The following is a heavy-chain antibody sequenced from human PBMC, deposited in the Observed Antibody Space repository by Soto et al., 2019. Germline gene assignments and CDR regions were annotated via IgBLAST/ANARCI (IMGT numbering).Heavy chain of an antibody. Sequence: QVQLQESGPGLVKPSETLSLTCTVSGGSISSYYWSWIRQPPGKGLEWIGAIYSSGSTNYNPSLKSGGTIPVHTSKNQVPLKLSSVPAAGTAVYCCARHDGRVGPALDYWGQGTLVTVSS. CDR1: GGSISSYY. CDR2: IYSSGST. D-gene: IGHD1-26*01. CDR3: ARHDGRVGPALDY. J-gene: IGHJ4*02. V-gene: IGHV4-59*08.